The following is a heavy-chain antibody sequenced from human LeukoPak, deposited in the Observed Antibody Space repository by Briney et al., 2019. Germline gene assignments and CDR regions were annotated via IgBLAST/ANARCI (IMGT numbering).Heavy chain of an antibody. CDR1: GFTFSSYE. Sequence: GGSLRLSCAASGFTFSSYEMNWVRQAPGKGLEWVSYISSSGSTIYYADSVKGRFTISRDNAKNSLYLQMNSLRAEDSAVYYCARVPRITMVRGVFDYWGQGTLVTVSS. J-gene: IGHJ4*02. CDR2: ISSSGSTI. D-gene: IGHD3-10*01. CDR3: ARVPRITMVRGVFDY. V-gene: IGHV3-48*03.